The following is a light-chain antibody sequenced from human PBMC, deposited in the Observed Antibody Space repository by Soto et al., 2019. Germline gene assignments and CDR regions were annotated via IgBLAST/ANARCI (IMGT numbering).Light chain of an antibody. CDR3: QQFNV. Sequence: AIQLTQSPSSLSASVGDRVTITCRASQGIGSALAWYQQKPGKAPKLLIYDASSLESGVPSRFSGSGSGTDFTLTISSLQPEDFAIYYCQQFNVFGGGTKGDI. J-gene: IGKJ4*01. V-gene: IGKV1-13*02. CDR1: QGIGSA. CDR2: DAS.